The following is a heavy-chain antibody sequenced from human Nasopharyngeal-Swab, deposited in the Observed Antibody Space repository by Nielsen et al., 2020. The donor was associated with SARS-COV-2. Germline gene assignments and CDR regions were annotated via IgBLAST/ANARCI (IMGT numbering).Heavy chain of an antibody. V-gene: IGHV3-33*01. J-gene: IGHJ6*02. Sequence: GGSLRLSCAASGLTFSSYGLHWVPQAPGKGLEWVAVIWYDGSNKYYADSVKGRFTISRDNSKNTLYLQMNSLRAEDTAVYYCARAIAVAGTPYYYYGMDVWGQGTTVTVSS. CDR3: ARAIAVAGTPYYYYGMDV. CDR2: IWYDGSNK. CDR1: GLTFSSYG. D-gene: IGHD6-19*01.